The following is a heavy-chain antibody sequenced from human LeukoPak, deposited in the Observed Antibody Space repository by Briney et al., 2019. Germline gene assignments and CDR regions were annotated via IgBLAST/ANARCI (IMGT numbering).Heavy chain of an antibody. CDR1: GFTFSSYG. V-gene: IGHV3-30*02. D-gene: IGHD1-26*01. CDR3: AKDSSGSYLPDNWFDP. CDR2: IRYDGSNK. J-gene: IGHJ5*02. Sequence: GGSLRLSCVASGFTFSSYGMHWVRQAPGKGLEWVAFIRYDGSNKYYADSVKGRFTMSRDNSKNTLYLQMNSLRAEDTAVYYCAKDSSGSYLPDNWFDPWGQGTLVTVSS.